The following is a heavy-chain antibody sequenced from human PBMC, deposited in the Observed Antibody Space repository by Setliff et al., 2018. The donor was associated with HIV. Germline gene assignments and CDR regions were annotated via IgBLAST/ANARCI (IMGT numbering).Heavy chain of an antibody. Sequence: SETLSLTCTVSGGSIGSTDYYWGWIRQPPGRGLEWIGTIDYSGNTYYNPSLKSRVTISVDTSKNQFSLKLSSVTAADTAVYYCASGGVDFVWGSYSPVPIWGQGTMVTVSS. CDR3: ASGGVDFVWGSYSPVPI. V-gene: IGHV4-39*07. D-gene: IGHD3-16*01. CDR2: IDYSGNT. J-gene: IGHJ3*02. CDR1: GGSIGSTDYY.